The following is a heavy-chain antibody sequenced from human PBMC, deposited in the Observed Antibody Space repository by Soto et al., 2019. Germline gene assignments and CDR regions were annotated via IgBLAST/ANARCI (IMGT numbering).Heavy chain of an antibody. CDR2: IYYSGST. V-gene: IGHV4-31*03. CDR3: ATSAFRALGGMDV. D-gene: IGHD3-16*01. CDR1: GGSISSGGYY. J-gene: IGHJ6*02. Sequence: SETLSLTCTVSGGSISSGGYYWSWIRQHPGKGLEWIGYIYYSGSTYYNPSLKSRVTISVDTSKNQFSLKLSSVTAADTAVYYCATSAFRALGGMDVWGQGTTVTVSS.